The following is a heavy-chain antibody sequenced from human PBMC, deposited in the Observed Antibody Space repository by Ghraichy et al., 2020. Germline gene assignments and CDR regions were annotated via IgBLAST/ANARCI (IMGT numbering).Heavy chain of an antibody. CDR3: ARDSGRHLAIYH. CDR1: GSIVSSNY. D-gene: IGHD3-3*01. Sequence: GGSLRLSCTDSGSIVSSNYMSWVRQAPGKGLEWVSVIFSGGRTSYVDSVKGRFTISRDNSKNSLYLQMNSLRADDTAVYYCARDSGRHLAIYHWGQGTLVTVSS. CDR2: IFSGGRT. V-gene: IGHV3-53*01. J-gene: IGHJ4*02.